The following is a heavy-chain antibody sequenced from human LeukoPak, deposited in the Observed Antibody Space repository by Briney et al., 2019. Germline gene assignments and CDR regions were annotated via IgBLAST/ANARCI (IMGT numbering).Heavy chain of an antibody. J-gene: IGHJ5*02. D-gene: IGHD3-10*01. CDR3: ARGRGMVRGVVNWFDP. CDR1: GYTFTSYA. Sequence: ASVKVSRKASGYTFTSYATHWVRQAPGQRLEWMGWINAGNGNTKYSQKFQGRVTITRDTSASTAYMELSSLRSEDTAVYYCARGRGMVRGVVNWFDPWGQGTLVTVSS. CDR2: INAGNGNT. V-gene: IGHV1-3*01.